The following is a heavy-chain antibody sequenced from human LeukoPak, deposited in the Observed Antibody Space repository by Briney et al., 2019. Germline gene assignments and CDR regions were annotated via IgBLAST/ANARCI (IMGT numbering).Heavy chain of an antibody. J-gene: IGHJ4*02. D-gene: IGHD3-16*01. CDR3: ARDVSLGGESFDY. Sequence: GGSLRLSCAASGFTFSSYAMHWVRQAPGKGLEWVAVISYDGSNKYYADSVKGRFTISRDNSKNTLYPQMNSLRAEDTAVYYCARDVSLGGESFDYWGQGTLVTVSS. CDR2: ISYDGSNK. CDR1: GFTFSSYA. V-gene: IGHV3-30*04.